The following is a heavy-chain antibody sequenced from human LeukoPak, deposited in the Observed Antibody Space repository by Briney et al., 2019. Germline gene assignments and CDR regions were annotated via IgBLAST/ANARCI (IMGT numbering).Heavy chain of an antibody. CDR1: GFTFSSYS. CDR2: ISSSSSTI. CDR3: ARGGRFFVDY. D-gene: IGHD3-3*01. V-gene: IGHV3-48*01. Sequence: GGSLRLSCAASGFTFSSYSMNWVRQAPGKGLEWVSYISSSSSTIYYADSVKGRFTISRDNAKNTLYLQMNSLRAEDTAVYYCARGGRFFVDYWGQGTLVTVSS. J-gene: IGHJ4*02.